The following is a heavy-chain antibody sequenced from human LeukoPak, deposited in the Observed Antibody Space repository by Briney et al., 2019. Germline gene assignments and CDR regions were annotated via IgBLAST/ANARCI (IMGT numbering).Heavy chain of an antibody. CDR3: AREYYSLSGRNWFDP. D-gene: IGHD3-10*01. CDR2: ISNKGKT. CDR1: GGSISDYY. Sequence: SETLSLTCTVSGGSISDYYWIWIRQPPGKGLEWVGLISNKGKTNYSPSLNSRVTISVDKSRNQFSLNLSSVTAADTAVYYCAREYYSLSGRNWFDPWGQGTLVTVSS. J-gene: IGHJ5*02. V-gene: IGHV4-59*01.